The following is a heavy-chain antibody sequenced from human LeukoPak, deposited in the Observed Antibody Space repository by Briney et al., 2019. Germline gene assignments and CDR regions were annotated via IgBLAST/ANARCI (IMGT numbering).Heavy chain of an antibody. Sequence: GGSLRLSCVVSGISLSNYAMTWVRQAPGKGLEWVSYISERGVSPTYADSVKGRFTISRDTSLNTLYLQMNNLRAEDTAVYFCAKRGVVIRGLLVIGYHQEAYHYDFWGQGVMVTVSS. J-gene: IGHJ4*02. CDR1: GISLSNYA. CDR2: ISERGVSP. CDR3: AKRGVVIRGLLVIGYHQEAYHYDF. D-gene: IGHD3-10*01. V-gene: IGHV3-23*01.